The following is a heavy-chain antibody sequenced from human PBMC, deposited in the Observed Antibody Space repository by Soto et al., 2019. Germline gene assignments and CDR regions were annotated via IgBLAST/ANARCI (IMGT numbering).Heavy chain of an antibody. CDR2: ISSDGSHK. D-gene: IGHD1-1*01. CDR3: ARDGTVSTPSKKRYGMDV. Sequence: QVQLVESGGGVVQPGRSLRLSCAASGFTFSNYAFHWVRQAPGKGLEWVAVISSDGSHKNYADSVKGRFTISRDNSKNTLCLQMDSVRTEDTAVYYCARDGTVSTPSKKRYGMDVWGQGTTVTVSS. CDR1: GFTFSNYA. V-gene: IGHV3-30*04. J-gene: IGHJ6*02.